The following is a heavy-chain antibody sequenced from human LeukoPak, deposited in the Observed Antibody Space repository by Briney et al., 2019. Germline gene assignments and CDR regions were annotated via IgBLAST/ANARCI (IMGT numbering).Heavy chain of an antibody. D-gene: IGHD5/OR15-5a*01. J-gene: IGHJ4*02. Sequence: GGSLRLSCAASGFTVSNYGMTWVRQAPGKGLEWVSVIYGGGKTNYADSVQGRFTISRDNSKNTLYLQMNSLRAEDTAVYFCGRDDPAVYNYGIQYWGQRTLVSVSS. CDR1: GFTVSNYG. CDR2: IYGGGKT. V-gene: IGHV3-53*01. CDR3: GRDDPAVYNYGIQY.